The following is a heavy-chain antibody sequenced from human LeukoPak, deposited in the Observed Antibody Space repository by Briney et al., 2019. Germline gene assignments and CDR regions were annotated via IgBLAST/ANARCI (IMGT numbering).Heavy chain of an antibody. V-gene: IGHV4-34*01. J-gene: IGHJ4*02. Sequence: SETLSLTCAVYGGSFSGYYWSWIRQPPGKGLEWIGEINHSGSTNYNPSLKSRVTISVDTSKNQFSLKLSSVTAADTAVYYCARVGPGDREYYFDYWGQGTLVTVSS. D-gene: IGHD3-10*01. CDR1: GGSFSGYY. CDR2: INHSGST. CDR3: ARVGPGDREYYFDY.